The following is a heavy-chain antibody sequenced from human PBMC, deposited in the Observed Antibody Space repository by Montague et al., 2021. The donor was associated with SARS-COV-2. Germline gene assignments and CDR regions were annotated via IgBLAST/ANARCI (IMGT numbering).Heavy chain of an antibody. Sequence: SETLSITCNVSGDSITNTRYFWGWIRQPPGKALEWIGSIYHNGKTYYNPSLERRALLSIDTSKNQFSLRLSSVIASDTAVYYCAVELNYFFDYWGQGFLVSVSS. CDR2: IYHNGKT. CDR1: GDSITNTRYF. V-gene: IGHV4-39*01. J-gene: IGHJ4*02. D-gene: IGHD1-7*01. CDR3: AVELNYFFDY.